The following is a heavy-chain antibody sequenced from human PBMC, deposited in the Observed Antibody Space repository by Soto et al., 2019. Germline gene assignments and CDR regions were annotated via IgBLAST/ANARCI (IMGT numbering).Heavy chain of an antibody. CDR1: GYSFTSYG. CDR3: ARDNGFGESDV. Sequence: QVQLVQSGAEVKKPGASVKVSCKASGYSFTSYGISWLRQAPGQGLEWMGWISAYNGNTNYAQKLQGRVTMTTDTSTRTAYIELRSLRSDDTAVYYCARDNGFGESDVWGQGTTVTVSS. CDR2: ISAYNGNT. J-gene: IGHJ6*02. V-gene: IGHV1-18*01. D-gene: IGHD3-10*01.